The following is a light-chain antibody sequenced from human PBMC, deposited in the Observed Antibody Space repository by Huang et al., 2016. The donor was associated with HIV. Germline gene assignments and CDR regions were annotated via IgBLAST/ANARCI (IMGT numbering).Light chain of an antibody. CDR1: QGIGNY. V-gene: IGKV1-16*02. CDR3: HHYSSYPWT. Sequence: DIQMTQSPSSMSASVGDRVTITCRASQGIGNYLAWFQKKPGQAPKSLIFAASSLQSGVPSKFCGSGTVTEFTLTISRLQPDDFATYYCHHYSSYPWTFGQGTKVEIK. J-gene: IGKJ1*01. CDR2: AAS.